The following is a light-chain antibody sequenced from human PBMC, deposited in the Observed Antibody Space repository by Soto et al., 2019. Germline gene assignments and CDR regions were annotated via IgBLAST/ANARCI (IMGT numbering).Light chain of an antibody. J-gene: IGKJ4*01. CDR1: QSVSSN. Sequence: EIVMTQTPATLSVSPGERATLSCRASQSVSSNLAWYQHKPGQAASLLIHGASTRATGIPARFSGSGSGTEFTLTISSLQSEDFAVYYCQQYKWPLTFGGGTKVEIK. V-gene: IGKV3-15*01. CDR2: GAS. CDR3: QQYKWPLT.